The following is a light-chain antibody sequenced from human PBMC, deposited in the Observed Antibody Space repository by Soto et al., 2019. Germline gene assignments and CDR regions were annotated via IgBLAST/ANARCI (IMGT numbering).Light chain of an antibody. CDR2: GAS. J-gene: IGKJ1*01. V-gene: IGKV3-15*01. CDR3: QQYNNWPRT. Sequence: EILMTQSPSTLSVTPGERATLSCRASQSVRSNLAWYQQKPGQAPRLLIYGASTRATGIPARFSGSGSGTEFTLTINSLQSEDFEVYYCQQYNNWPRTFGQGTKVDIK. CDR1: QSVRSN.